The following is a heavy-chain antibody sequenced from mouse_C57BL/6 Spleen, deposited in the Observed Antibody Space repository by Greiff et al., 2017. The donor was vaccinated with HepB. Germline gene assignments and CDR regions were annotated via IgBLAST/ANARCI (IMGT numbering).Heavy chain of an antibody. Sequence: QVQLKQSGAELMKPGASVKLSCKATGYKFTGYWIEWVKQRPGHGLEWIGEILPGSGSTNYNEKFKGKATFTADTSSNTAYMQLSSLTTEDSAIYYCAITTVVATGRYAMDYWGQGTSVTVSS. CDR1: GYKFTGYW. CDR3: AITTVVATGRYAMDY. D-gene: IGHD1-1*01. V-gene: IGHV1-9*01. CDR2: ILPGSGST. J-gene: IGHJ4*01.